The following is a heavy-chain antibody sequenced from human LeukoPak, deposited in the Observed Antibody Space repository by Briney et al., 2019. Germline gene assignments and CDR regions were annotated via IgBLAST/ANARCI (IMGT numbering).Heavy chain of an antibody. CDR3: ARGGSYLSAFDI. V-gene: IGHV3-53*01. CDR2: IYCGGST. J-gene: IGHJ3*02. D-gene: IGHD1-26*01. CDR1: GFTVSSNY. Sequence: GGSLRLSCAASGFTVSSNYMSWVRQAPGKGLEWVSVIYCGGSTFYADSVKGRFTISRDNSKNTRYLQKNSLRAEDTAVYYCARGGSYLSAFDIWGQGTMVTVSS.